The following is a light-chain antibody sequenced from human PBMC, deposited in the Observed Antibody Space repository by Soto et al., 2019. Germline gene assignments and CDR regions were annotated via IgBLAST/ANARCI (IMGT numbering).Light chain of an antibody. CDR3: QQYHSYPAT. J-gene: IGKJ4*01. CDR2: GAS. V-gene: IGKV1-16*02. Sequence: DIQMTQSPSSLSASVGDRVTITCRASQDISNFLAWFHQAPGKAPKSLIYGASSLQSGVPSKFSGSGYGTEFTPTISSLQPEDFGTYYCQQYHSYPATFGGGTKVEIQ. CDR1: QDISNF.